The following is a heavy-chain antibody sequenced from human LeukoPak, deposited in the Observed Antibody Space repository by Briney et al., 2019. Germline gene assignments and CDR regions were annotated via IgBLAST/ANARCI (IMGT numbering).Heavy chain of an antibody. CDR2: ISSSSSTI. J-gene: IGHJ6*04. V-gene: IGHV3-48*01. CDR1: GFTFSSYS. D-gene: IGHD2-2*01. Sequence: GGSLRLSCAASGFTFSSYSMNWVRQAPGEGLEWVSYISSSSSTIYYADSVKGRFTISRDNAKNSLYLQMNSLRAEDTAVYYCARDRPDIVVVPAAMDVWGKGTTVTVSS. CDR3: ARDRPDIVVVPAAMDV.